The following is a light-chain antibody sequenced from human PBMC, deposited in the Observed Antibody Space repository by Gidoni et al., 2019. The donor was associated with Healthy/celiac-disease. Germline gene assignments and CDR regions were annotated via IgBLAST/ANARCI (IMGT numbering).Light chain of an antibody. CDR2: WAS. CDR3: QQYYSTPT. J-gene: IGKJ2*01. CDR1: QSVLYSSNNKNY. V-gene: IGKV4-1*01. Sequence: DIEMTQSPDSLVVSLGERATINCKSSQSVLYSSNNKNYLAWYQQKPGQPHKLLIYWASTRESGVPDRFSGSGPGTDFTLTISSLQAEDVAVYYCQQYYSTPTFGQGTKLEIK.